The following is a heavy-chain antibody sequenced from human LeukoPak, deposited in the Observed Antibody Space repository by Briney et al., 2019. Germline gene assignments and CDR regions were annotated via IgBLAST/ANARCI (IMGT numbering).Heavy chain of an antibody. J-gene: IGHJ4*02. V-gene: IGHV4-38-2*02. Sequence: SETLSLTCTVSGYSIYNAYYWGWIRQPPGKGLEWIGSVYHSGSTYYNPSLKSRVTISPDTSKNQFSLKLSSVTAADTAVYYCARGYYYDSSAYYFPPQYYFDYWGQGTLVTVSS. CDR2: VYHSGST. CDR3: ARGYYYDSSAYYFPPQYYFDY. CDR1: GYSIYNAYY. D-gene: IGHD3-22*01.